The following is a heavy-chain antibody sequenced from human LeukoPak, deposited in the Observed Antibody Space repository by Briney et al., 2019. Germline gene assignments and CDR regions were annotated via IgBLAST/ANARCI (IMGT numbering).Heavy chain of an antibody. V-gene: IGHV4-59*01. CDR3: ARGQRENGMDV. Sequence: PSETLSLTCTVSGGSISSYYWSWIRQPPGKGLEWIGYIYYSGSTNYNPSLKSRVTISVDTSKNQFSLKLSSVTAADTAVYYCARGQRENGMDVWGQGTTVTVSS. CDR1: GGSISSYY. CDR2: IYYSGST. J-gene: IGHJ6*02.